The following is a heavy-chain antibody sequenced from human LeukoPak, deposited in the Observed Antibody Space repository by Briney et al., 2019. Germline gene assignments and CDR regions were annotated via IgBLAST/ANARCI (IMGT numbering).Heavy chain of an antibody. CDR2: ISSSSSYI. Sequence: AGGSMRLSCGASGFTFSSYSMNWVPQAPGKGLEWVSSISSSSSYIYYADSVKGRFTISRDNAKNSLYLQMNSLRAEDTAVYYCARDGKAVTTTYWGQGTLVTVSS. CDR3: ARDGKAVTTTY. J-gene: IGHJ4*02. V-gene: IGHV3-21*01. CDR1: GFTFSSYS. D-gene: IGHD4-17*01.